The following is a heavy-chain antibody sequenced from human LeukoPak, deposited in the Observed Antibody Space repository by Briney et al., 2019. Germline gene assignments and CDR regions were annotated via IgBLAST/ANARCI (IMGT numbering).Heavy chain of an antibody. D-gene: IGHD4-17*01. V-gene: IGHV3-23*01. CDR1: GLSFSSYT. Sequence: GGSLRLSCAASGLSFSSYTMTSVRQAPGKGLEWVAAISGSGSSTAYADSVKGRLNISRDNFKNMLYLQVNSLRAEDTAIYYGAKESGDDGDFDYGGRGTLVVVSS. J-gene: IGHJ4*02. CDR2: ISGSGSST. CDR3: AKESGDDGDFDY.